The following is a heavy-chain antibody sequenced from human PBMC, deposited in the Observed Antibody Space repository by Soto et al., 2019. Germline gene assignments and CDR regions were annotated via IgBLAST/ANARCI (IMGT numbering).Heavy chain of an antibody. J-gene: IGHJ6*03. D-gene: IGHD3-10*01. CDR3: APGPAVRGVAYYMDV. Sequence: QVQLVQSGAEVKKPGASVKVSCKVSGYTLTELSMHWVRQAPGKGLEWMGGFDPEDGETIYAQKFQGRGTITEDTSTDTAYMELSSLRSEDTAVYYCAPGPAVRGVAYYMDVWGKGTTVTVSS. CDR2: FDPEDGET. V-gene: IGHV1-24*01. CDR1: GYTLTELS.